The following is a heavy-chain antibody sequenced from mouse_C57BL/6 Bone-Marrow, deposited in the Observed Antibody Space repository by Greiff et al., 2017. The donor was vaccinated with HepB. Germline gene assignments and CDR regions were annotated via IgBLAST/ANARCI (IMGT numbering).Heavy chain of an antibody. Sequence: VQLQQSGPELVKPGASVKISCKASGYTFTDYYMNWVKQSHGKSLEWIGDINPNNGGTSYNQKFKGKATLTVDKSSSTAYMELRSLTSEDSAVYYCAGGKGTTVVEYFDVWGTGTTVTVSS. D-gene: IGHD1-1*01. J-gene: IGHJ1*03. CDR2: INPNNGGT. CDR1: GYTFTDYY. CDR3: AGGKGTTVVEYFDV. V-gene: IGHV1-26*01.